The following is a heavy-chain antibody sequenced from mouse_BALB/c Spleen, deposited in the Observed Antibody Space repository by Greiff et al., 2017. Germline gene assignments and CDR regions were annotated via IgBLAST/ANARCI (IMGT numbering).Heavy chain of an antibody. Sequence: VKLQQPGAELVKPGASVKLSCKASGYTFTSYWMHWVKQRPGQGLEWIGEINPSNGRTNYNEKFKSKATLTVDKSSSTAYMQLSSLTSEDSAVYYCARSNWDEVRYFDVWGAGTTVTVSS. CDR1: GYTFTSYW. D-gene: IGHD4-1*01. J-gene: IGHJ1*01. V-gene: IGHV1S81*02. CDR3: ARSNWDEVRYFDV. CDR2: INPSNGRT.